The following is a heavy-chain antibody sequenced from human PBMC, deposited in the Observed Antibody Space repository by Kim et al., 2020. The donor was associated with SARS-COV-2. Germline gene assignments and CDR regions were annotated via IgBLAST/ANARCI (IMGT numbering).Heavy chain of an antibody. CDR1: GFFFGYYT. CDR2: ISSDSTSI. D-gene: IGHD2-21*01. Sequence: GGSLRLSCSGSGFFFGYYTMNWVRQAPGKGLEWVSSISSDSTSIKYADSVKGRFTISRDNSKNSLDLQMTSLRVEDTAVYYCSRDLLSEIEGGLSFYYMVFWGGGATVTISS. CDR3: SRDLLSEIEGGLSFYYMVF. J-gene: IGHJ6*03. V-gene: IGHV3-21*01.